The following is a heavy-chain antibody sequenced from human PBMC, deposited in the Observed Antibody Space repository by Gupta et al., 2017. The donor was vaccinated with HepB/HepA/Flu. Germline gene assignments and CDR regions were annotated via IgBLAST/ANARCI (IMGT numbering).Heavy chain of an antibody. CDR3: VKDPPPPYLRHYFDC. V-gene: IGHV3-23*01. D-gene: IGHD2-2*01. CDR1: GFIFSSYG. J-gene: IGHJ4*02. CDR2: ILGSGGTT. Sequence: EVQLLGSGGGLVQPGGSLRLSCAASGFIFSSYGMNWVRQAPGKGLEWVSSILGSGGTTYYADSVKGRFTISRDNSKNTLYLQMNSLRAGDSAIYYCVKDPPPPYLRHYFDCWGQGTLVTVAS.